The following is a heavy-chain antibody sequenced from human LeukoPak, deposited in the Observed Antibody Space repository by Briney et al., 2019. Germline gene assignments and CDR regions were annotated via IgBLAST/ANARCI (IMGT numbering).Heavy chain of an antibody. Sequence: GGSLRLSCSTSGFTFGDHAMSWVRQAPGKGLEWVGFIRSTAYRGTAEYAASVRDRFTISRDDSRSIAYLQMNNLKIDDTAVYFCGRGPIELWLHNGIDVWGQGTTVTVSS. D-gene: IGHD3-16*01. J-gene: IGHJ6*02. CDR2: IRSTAYRGTA. CDR3: GRGPIELWLHNGIDV. CDR1: GFTFGDHA. V-gene: IGHV3-49*04.